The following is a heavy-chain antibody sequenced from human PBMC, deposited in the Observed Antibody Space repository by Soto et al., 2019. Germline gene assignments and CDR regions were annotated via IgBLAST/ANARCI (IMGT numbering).Heavy chain of an antibody. CDR2: IKQDGSEK. CDR1: GFTFSSYW. CDR3: ARDFGPYGDYGLN. D-gene: IGHD4-17*01. V-gene: IGHV3-7*03. J-gene: IGHJ4*02. Sequence: GGSLRLSCAASGFTFSSYWMSWVRQAPGKGLEWVANIKQDGSEKYYVDSVKGRLTISRDNAKNSLYLQMNSLRAEDTAVYYCARDFGPYGDYGLNWGQGTLVTVSS.